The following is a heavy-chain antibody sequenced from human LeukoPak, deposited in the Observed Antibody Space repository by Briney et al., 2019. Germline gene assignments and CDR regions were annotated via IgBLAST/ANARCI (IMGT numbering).Heavy chain of an antibody. CDR2: IGSSGSTI. V-gene: IGHV3-11*01. D-gene: IGHD6-19*01. CDR1: GFTFSDYY. Sequence: GGSLRLSCAASGFTFSDYYMSWIRQAPGKGLEWVSYIGSSGSTIYYADSVKGRFTISRDNAKNSLYLQMNSLRAEDTAVYYCARDCTAVAGTVDYWGQGTLVTVSS. J-gene: IGHJ4*02. CDR3: ARDCTAVAGTVDY.